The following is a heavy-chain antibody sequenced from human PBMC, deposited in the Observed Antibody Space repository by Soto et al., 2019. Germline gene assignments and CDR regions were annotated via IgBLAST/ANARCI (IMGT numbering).Heavy chain of an antibody. D-gene: IGHD4-17*01. CDR3: ARDKDYGDRECYYGMDV. V-gene: IGHV1-2*04. Sequence: QVQLVQSGAEVKKPGASVKVSCKASGYTFTGYYMHWVRQAPGQGLEWMGWINPNSGGTNYAQKFQGWVTMTRDTSISTAYMELSRLRSDDTAVYYCARDKDYGDRECYYGMDVWGQGTTVTVSS. CDR1: GYTFTGYY. CDR2: INPNSGGT. J-gene: IGHJ6*02.